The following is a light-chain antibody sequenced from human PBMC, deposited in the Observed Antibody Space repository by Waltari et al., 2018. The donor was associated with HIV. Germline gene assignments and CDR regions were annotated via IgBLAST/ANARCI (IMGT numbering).Light chain of an antibody. CDR1: SSDVGAYDS. J-gene: IGLJ2*01. V-gene: IGLV2-14*01. CDR2: EVS. Sequence: QSALTQPASVSGSPGQSITISCTGTSSDVGAYDSVSWYQHHPVKAPNRMIYEVSKRPSGVSNRFSGSKSGNTASLTISGLQAEDEADYYCSSYTSSNTLVFGGGTKLTVL. CDR3: SSYTSSNTLV.